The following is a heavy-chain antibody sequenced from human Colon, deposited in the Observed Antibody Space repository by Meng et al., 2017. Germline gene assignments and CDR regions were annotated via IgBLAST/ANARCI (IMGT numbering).Heavy chain of an antibody. CDR2: ITPVFRTP. CDR1: GGIFSSYA. CDR3: AREESPPAGYGLYYYGLDV. Sequence: SVKVSCKVSGGIFSSYALSWVRQAPGQGLEWIGGITPVFRTPTYAPKFQGRVTITTDDSSTTAYMELSSLRFDDTAVYYCAREESPPAGYGLYYYGLDVWGQGTTVTVSS. D-gene: IGHD5-12*01. V-gene: IGHV1-69*05. J-gene: IGHJ6*02.